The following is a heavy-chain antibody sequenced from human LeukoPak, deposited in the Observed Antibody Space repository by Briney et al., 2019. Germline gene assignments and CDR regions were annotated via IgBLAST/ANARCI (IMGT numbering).Heavy chain of an antibody. V-gene: IGHV3-7*01. Sequence: GGSLRLSCAASGFTFNSYWMNWVRQAPGRGLEWVANIKQDGSETHSVDSVKGRFTISRDNAKNSLYLQINSLRVGDTAVYFCXRVGAXXFXXYYM. CDR1: GFTFNSYW. J-gene: IGHJ6*03. CDR2: IKQDGSET. CDR3: XRVGAXXFXXYYM. D-gene: IGHD1-26*01.